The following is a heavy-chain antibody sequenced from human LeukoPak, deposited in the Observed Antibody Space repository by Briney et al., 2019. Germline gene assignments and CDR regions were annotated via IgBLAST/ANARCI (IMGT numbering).Heavy chain of an antibody. D-gene: IGHD2-2*01. CDR3: ARKDIVVVPAAIRGWFDP. CDR2: IYHSGST. Sequence: SETLSLTCTVSGYSISSGYYWGWIRQPPGKGLEWIGSIYHSGSTYYNPSLKSRVTISVDTSKNQFSLKLSSVTAADTAVYYCARKDIVVVPAAIRGWFDPRGQGTLVTVSS. CDR1: GYSISSGYY. V-gene: IGHV4-38-2*02. J-gene: IGHJ5*02.